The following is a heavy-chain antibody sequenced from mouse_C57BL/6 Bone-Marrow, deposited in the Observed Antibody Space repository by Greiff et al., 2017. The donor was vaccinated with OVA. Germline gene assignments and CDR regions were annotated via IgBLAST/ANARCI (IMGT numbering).Heavy chain of an antibody. V-gene: IGHV5-4*01. CDR1: GFTFSSYA. Sequence: EVQLVESGGGLVKPGGSLKLSCAASGFTFSSYAMSWVRQTPEKRLEWVATISDGGSYTYYPDNVKGRFTISRDNAKNNLYLQMSHLKSEDTAMYYCAREPPDLLCRSYWGQGTLVTVSA. D-gene: IGHD2-1*01. J-gene: IGHJ3*01. CDR3: AREPPDLLCRSY. CDR2: ISDGGSYT.